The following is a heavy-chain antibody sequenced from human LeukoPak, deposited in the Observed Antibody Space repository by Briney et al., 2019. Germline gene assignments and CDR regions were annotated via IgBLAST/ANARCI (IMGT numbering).Heavy chain of an antibody. CDR2: ISYDGSNK. D-gene: IGHD5-18*01. CDR3: AKDRGTAMADY. V-gene: IGHV3-30*18. CDR1: GFTFSSYG. J-gene: IGHJ4*02. Sequence: GGSLRLSCAASGFTFSSYGMHWVRQAPGKGLEWVAVISYDGSNKYYADSVKGRFTISRDNSKNTLYLQMNSLRAEDTAVYYCAKDRGTAMADYWGQGTLATVSS.